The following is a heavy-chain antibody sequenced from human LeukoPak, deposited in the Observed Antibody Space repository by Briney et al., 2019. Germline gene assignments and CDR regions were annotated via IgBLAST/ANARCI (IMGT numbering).Heavy chain of an antibody. CDR2: INPKSGGT. J-gene: IGHJ5*02. V-gene: IGHV1-2*02. Sequence: ASVKVSCKASGYIFSGYYMHWVRQAPGQGLEWMGWINPKSGGTNYAQQFQGRVTMTRDTSISTAYMELSRLRSDDTAVYYCARSTTIFGVLNPSGWFDPWGQGTLVTVSS. D-gene: IGHD3-3*01. CDR3: ARSTTIFGVLNPSGWFDP. CDR1: GYIFSGYY.